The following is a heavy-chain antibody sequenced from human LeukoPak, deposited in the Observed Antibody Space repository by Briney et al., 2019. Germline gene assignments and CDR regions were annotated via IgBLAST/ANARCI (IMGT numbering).Heavy chain of an antibody. CDR1: GYTFTGYY. CDR2: INPNSGGT. V-gene: IGHV1-2*02. D-gene: IGHD6-6*01. Sequence: ASVKVSCKASGYTFTGYYRHWVRQAPGQGLEWMGWINPNSGGTNYAQKFQGRVTMTRDTSISTAYMELSRLRSDDTAVYYCAREGLRSIAARRGTRDYMDVWGKGTTVIVSS. CDR3: AREGLRSIAARRGTRDYMDV. J-gene: IGHJ6*03.